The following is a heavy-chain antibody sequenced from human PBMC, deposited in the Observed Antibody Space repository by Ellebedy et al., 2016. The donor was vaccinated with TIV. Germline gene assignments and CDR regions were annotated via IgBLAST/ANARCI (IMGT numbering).Heavy chain of an antibody. Sequence: PGGSLRLSCAASGFSLSSCSMNWVRQAPGKGLEWVSYISSSSTSSTTYYADSVKGRFTISRDNVKNSLYLQMNSLRDEDTAVYYCARDGGGASYTYWYFDLWGRGTLVTVSS. V-gene: IGHV3-48*02. CDR1: GFSLSSCS. J-gene: IGHJ2*01. D-gene: IGHD3-16*01. CDR3: ARDGGGASYTYWYFDL. CDR2: ISSSSTSSTT.